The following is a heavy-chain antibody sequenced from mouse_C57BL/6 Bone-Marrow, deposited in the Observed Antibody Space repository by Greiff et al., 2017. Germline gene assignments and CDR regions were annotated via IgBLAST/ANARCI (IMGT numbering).Heavy chain of an antibody. CDR2: GQGLAWIG. J-gene: IGHJ3*01. Sequence: QVQLQQSGPELARPWASVKISCQAFYTFSRRVHFAIRDTNYWMQWVKQRPGQGLAWIGAIYPGNGDTSYNQKFKGKATLTAAKSSSTAYMQLSSLTSEDSAVYYCAQAYYSNFAWFAYWGQGTLVTVSA. D-gene: IGHD2-5*01. V-gene: IGHV1-87*01. CDR3: SEDSAVYYCAQAYYSNFAWFAY. CDR1: YTFSRRVH.